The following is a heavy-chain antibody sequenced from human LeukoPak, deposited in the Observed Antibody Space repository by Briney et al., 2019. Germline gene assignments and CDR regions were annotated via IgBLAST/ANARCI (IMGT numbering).Heavy chain of an antibody. CDR2: INTDGGFT. V-gene: IGHV3-74*01. CDR1: GFIFSDYW. J-gene: IGHJ4*02. Sequence: GGSLRLSCAASGFIFSDYWMHWVRQAPGKGLVGGSRINTDGGFTRSADSVQGRFIIYRDTAKNTLFLKMNSLRAEDTAVYYCAREAKVGGALQYWGQGILVTVSS. D-gene: IGHD1-26*01. CDR3: AREAKVGGALQY.